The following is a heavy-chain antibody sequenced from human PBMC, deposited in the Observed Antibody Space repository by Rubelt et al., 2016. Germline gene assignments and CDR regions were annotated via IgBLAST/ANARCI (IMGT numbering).Heavy chain of an antibody. CDR3: ARDSLAFDY. J-gene: IGHJ4*02. V-gene: IGHV3-74*01. CDR1: GFTVSSNH. CDR2: INSDGSST. Sequence: CGGGLVQPGGSLRLSCAASGFTVSSNHMSWVRQAPGKGLEWVSRINSDGSSTNYADSVKGRFTISRDNARNTLYLQMNSLRAEDKAVYYCARDSLAFDYWGQGTLVTVSS.